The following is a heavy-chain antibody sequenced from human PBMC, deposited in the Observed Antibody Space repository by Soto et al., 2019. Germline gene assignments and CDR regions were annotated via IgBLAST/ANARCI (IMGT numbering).Heavy chain of an antibody. CDR1: GYSFSRYW. CDR2: IYPGDSDT. J-gene: IGHJ4*02. CDR3: ARHLGSHGMVFDY. D-gene: IGHD3-10*01. V-gene: IGHV5-51*01. Sequence: PGESLKIFCKGSGYSFSRYWIGWVRQMPGKGLEWMGIIYPGDSDTRYSPSFQGQVTISADKSISTAYLQWSSLKASDTAMYYCARHLGSHGMVFDYWGQGTLVTVSS.